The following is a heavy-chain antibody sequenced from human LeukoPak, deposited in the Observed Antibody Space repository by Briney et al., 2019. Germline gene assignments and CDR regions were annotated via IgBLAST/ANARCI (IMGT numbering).Heavy chain of an antibody. V-gene: IGHV3-48*04. CDR3: AREDNSSGYSY. J-gene: IGHJ4*02. CDR2: ISSSSSTI. D-gene: IGHD3-22*01. Sequence: VGSLRLSCAASGFTFSSYSMNWVRQAPGKGLEWVSYISSSSSTIYYADSVKGRFTISRDNAKNSLYLQMNSLRAEDTAVYYCAREDNSSGYSYWGQGTLVTVSS. CDR1: GFTFSSYS.